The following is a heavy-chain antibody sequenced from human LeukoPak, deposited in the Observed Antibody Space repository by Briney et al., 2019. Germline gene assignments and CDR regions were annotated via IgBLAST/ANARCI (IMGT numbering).Heavy chain of an antibody. D-gene: IGHD6-19*01. CDR2: INSDGSST. CDR1: GFTFSSYW. Sequence: PGGSLRLSCAASGFTFSSYWMHWVRQAPGEGLVWVSRINSDGSSTSYADSVKGRFTISRDNAKNTLYLQMNSLRAEDTAVYYCAREPAARGGRSIAVADDAFDIWGQGTMVTVSS. V-gene: IGHV3-74*01. J-gene: IGHJ3*02. CDR3: AREPAARGGRSIAVADDAFDI.